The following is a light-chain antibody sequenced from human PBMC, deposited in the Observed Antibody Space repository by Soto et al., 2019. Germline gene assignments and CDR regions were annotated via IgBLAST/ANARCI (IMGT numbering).Light chain of an antibody. CDR2: DAY. CDR1: QSFRGL. V-gene: IGKV3-11*01. Sequence: EVGLTQSPVTLSLSPRETATLSCRASQSFRGLLAWYHQKPGQAPRLLIYDAYNRATGIPPRFSGSGSGTDFTLTISSLEPEDSAVYYCQQRHMWPITFGQGTRLEIK. CDR3: QQRHMWPIT. J-gene: IGKJ5*01.